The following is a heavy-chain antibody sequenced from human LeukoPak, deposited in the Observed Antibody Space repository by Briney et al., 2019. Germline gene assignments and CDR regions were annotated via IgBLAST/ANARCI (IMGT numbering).Heavy chain of an antibody. CDR3: ARCRDGPVLRYFDWSNGWFDP. V-gene: IGHV1-18*01. Sequence: TSVKVSCKASGYTFTSYGISWVRQAPGQGLEWMGWISAYNGNTNYAQKLQGRVTMTTDTSTSTAYMELRSLRSDDTAVYYCARCRDGPVLRYFDWSNGWFDPWGQGTLVTVSS. CDR1: GYTFTSYG. J-gene: IGHJ5*02. D-gene: IGHD3-9*01. CDR2: ISAYNGNT.